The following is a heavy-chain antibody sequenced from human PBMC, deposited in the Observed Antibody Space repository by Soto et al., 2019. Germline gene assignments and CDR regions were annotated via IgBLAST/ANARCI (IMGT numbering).Heavy chain of an antibody. Sequence: GGSLRLSCAASGFTFSSYSMNWVRQAPGRGLEWVSYISSSSSTIYYADSVKGRFTISRDNAKNSLYLQMNSLRDEDTAVYYCARDPDYYDSSGYYPEYFQHWGQGTLVTVSS. CDR2: ISSSSSTI. CDR3: ARDPDYYDSSGYYPEYFQH. D-gene: IGHD3-22*01. V-gene: IGHV3-48*02. CDR1: GFTFSSYS. J-gene: IGHJ1*01.